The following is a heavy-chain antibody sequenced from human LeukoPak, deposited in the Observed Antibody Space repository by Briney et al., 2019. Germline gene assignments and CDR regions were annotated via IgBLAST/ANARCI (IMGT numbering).Heavy chain of an antibody. CDR3: ITWRWFDP. CDR1: GFTFPNTW. V-gene: IGHV3-15*01. Sequence: GGSLRLSCAASGFTFPNTWMSWVRQAPGKGLEWVGRIKSKTDGGTADYAAPGKGRFTISSDDSKNTMYLQMNSLKTEDTAVYYCITWRWFDPRGQGTLVTVSS. J-gene: IGHJ5*02. CDR2: IKSKTDGGTA.